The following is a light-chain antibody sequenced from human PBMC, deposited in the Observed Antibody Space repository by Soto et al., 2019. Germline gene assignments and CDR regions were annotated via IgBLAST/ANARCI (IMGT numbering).Light chain of an antibody. V-gene: IGLV2-14*01. CDR3: SSYTTSGSFVV. CDR1: SSDVGGYNY. J-gene: IGLJ7*01. CDR2: EVS. Sequence: QSALTQPASVSGSPGQSITISCTGTSSDVGGYNYVSWYQQHPGKAPKLMIYEVSKRPSGVSNRFSGSKSGNTASLTISGLQAEDEADYYCSSYTTSGSFVVFGGGTQLTVL.